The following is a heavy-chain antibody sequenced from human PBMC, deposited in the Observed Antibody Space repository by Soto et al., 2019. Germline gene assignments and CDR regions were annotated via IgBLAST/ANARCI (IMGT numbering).Heavy chain of an antibody. CDR3: ATITIFGVVPNSFDY. J-gene: IGHJ4*02. CDR2: FYYSEST. CDR1: GGSISSSSYY. D-gene: IGHD3-3*01. V-gene: IGHV4-39*01. Sequence: SETLSLTCAVSGGSISSSSYYWGWIRQPPGKGLEWIGSFYYSESTYYNPSLKSRVTISVDTSKNQFSLKLSSVTAADTAVYYCATITIFGVVPNSFDYWGQGTLVTVSS.